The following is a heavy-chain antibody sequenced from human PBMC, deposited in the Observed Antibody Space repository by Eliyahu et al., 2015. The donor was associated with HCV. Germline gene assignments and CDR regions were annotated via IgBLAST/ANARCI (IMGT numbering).Heavy chain of an antibody. CDR2: TSGYNGNR. D-gene: IGHD2-15*01. Sequence: QVQLVQSGAEVQKXGASVKVSCXXSGXDFTKNGISWVRQAPGQGLEXMGWTSGYNGNRNYAWKFQGRVTVTTDTSTSTAYMELRSLRSDDTAVYYCARDEKEYCRGGSCPYFDYWGQGTLVTVSS. CDR3: ARDEKEYCRGGSCPYFDY. J-gene: IGHJ4*02. CDR1: GXDFTKNG. V-gene: IGHV1-18*01.